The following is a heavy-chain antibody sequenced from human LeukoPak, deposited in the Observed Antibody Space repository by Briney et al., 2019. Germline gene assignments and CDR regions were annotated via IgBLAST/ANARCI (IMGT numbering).Heavy chain of an antibody. J-gene: IGHJ4*02. V-gene: IGHV3-33*01. D-gene: IGHD3-10*01. CDR3: ARDRGSRWFGPIDY. CDR2: IWNDGKND. Sequence: PGGSLRLSCTASGFTFSNYGMHWVRQAPGKGLEWVAVIWNDGKNDYHADSVKGRFTISRDNSKNTLLLQMNSLRAEDTAVYYCARDRGSRWFGPIDYWGLGTLVTVSS. CDR1: GFTFSNYG.